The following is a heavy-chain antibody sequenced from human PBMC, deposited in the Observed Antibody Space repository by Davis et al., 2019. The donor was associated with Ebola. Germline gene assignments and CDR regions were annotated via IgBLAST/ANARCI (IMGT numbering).Heavy chain of an antibody. D-gene: IGHD1-26*01. CDR1: GGSFSGYY. Sequence: PSETLSLTCAVYGGSFSGYYWSWIRQPPGKGLEWIGEINHSGSTNYNPSLKSRVTISVDTSKNQFSLKLSSVTAADTAVYYCARNLVGATHAFDIWGQGTTVTVSS. CDR3: ARNLVGATHAFDI. V-gene: IGHV4-34*01. J-gene: IGHJ3*02. CDR2: INHSGST.